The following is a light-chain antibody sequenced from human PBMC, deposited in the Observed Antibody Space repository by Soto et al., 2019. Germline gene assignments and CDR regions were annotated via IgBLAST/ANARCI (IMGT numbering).Light chain of an antibody. CDR2: GAS. CDR3: QQYGSSPGT. Sequence: EMVLTQSPGTLSLSPGERATLSCRASQSVSSSQAPRLLIYGASSRATGIPDRFSGSGSGTDFTLTISRLEPEDFAVYYCQQYGSSPGTFGTGTKLEIK. V-gene: IGKV3-20*01. J-gene: IGKJ2*01. CDR1: QSVSSS.